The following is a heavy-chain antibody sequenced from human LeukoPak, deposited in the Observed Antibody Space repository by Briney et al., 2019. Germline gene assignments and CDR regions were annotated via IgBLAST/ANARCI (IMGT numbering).Heavy chain of an antibody. J-gene: IGHJ3*01. CDR2: IYYSGST. CDR3: ARDRAYSSRWFIAFDV. CDR1: GGSISSYY. V-gene: IGHV4-59*12. D-gene: IGHD6-13*01. Sequence: PSETLSLTCTVSGGSISSYYWSWIRQPPGKGLEWIGYIYYSGSTNYNPSLKSRVTISVDTSKNQFSLKLSSVTAADTAVYYCARDRAYSSRWFIAFDVWGQGTMVTVSS.